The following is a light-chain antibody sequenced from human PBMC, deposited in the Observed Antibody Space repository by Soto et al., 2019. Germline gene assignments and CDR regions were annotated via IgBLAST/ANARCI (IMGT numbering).Light chain of an antibody. Sequence: EIVLTQSPGTLSLSPGERATLSCRASQSVSSNYFAWYQQKPGQAPRLLIYGASSRATGIPDRFSGSGSGTDFTLTISRLEPEDFAVYYCQQYGSSRSITFGQGTRLEIK. CDR3: QQYGSSRSIT. CDR1: QSVSSNY. V-gene: IGKV3-20*01. CDR2: GAS. J-gene: IGKJ5*01.